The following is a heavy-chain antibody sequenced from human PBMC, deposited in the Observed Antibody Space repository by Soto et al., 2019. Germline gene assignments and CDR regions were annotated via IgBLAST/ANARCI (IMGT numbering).Heavy chain of an antibody. J-gene: IGHJ4*02. CDR2: ISSNGGST. Sequence: GGSLRLSCSASGFTFSSYAMHWVRQAPGKGLEYVSAISSNGGSTYYADPVKGRFTISRDNSKNTLYLQMSSLRAEDTAVYYCVNSRGDGYNHPGYWGQGTLVTVS. D-gene: IGHD3-10*01. CDR1: GFTFSSYA. V-gene: IGHV3-64D*06. CDR3: VNSRGDGYNHPGY.